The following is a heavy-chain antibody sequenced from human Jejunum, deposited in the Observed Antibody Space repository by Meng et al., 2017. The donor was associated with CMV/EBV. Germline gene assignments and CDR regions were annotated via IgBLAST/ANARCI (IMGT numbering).Heavy chain of an antibody. CDR1: GGVFNIYA. Sequence: QVQLLQTGTEVKMPGTSVMVPCKSSGGVFNIYALNWVRQAPGQGLEWMGGIIAVLKTPTYAQKFRGRLTITADESTGTTYMDLTSLTSEDTAVYYCARGFSNGYLPFDYWGQGTLVPVSS. CDR2: IIAVLKTP. CDR3: ARGFSNGYLPFDY. V-gene: IGHV1-69*01. D-gene: IGHD3-22*01. J-gene: IGHJ4*02.